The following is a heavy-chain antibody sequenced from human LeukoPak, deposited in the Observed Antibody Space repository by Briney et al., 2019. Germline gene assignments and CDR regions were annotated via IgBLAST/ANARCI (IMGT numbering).Heavy chain of an antibody. CDR3: ARYCSGTCSSRGLHH. D-gene: IGHD2-2*01. CDR2: IQSSGRT. V-gene: IGHV4-31*11. CDR1: GGSFSGYY. J-gene: IGHJ5*02. Sequence: SETLSLTCAVYGGSFSGYYWSWIRQHPGKGLEWIGFIQSSGRTYYSPSLKSRVTMAVDTSTNLFSLKLTSVTAADTALYYCARYCSGTCSSRGLHHWGQGTLVTVSS.